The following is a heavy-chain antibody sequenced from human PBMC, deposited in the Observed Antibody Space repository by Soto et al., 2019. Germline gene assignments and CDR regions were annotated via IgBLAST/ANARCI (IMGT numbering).Heavy chain of an antibody. CDR2: INGGNGNT. CDR1: GYTFTNYA. V-gene: IGHV1-3*01. D-gene: IGHD6-19*01. CDR3: ARDGVMAGNINFDY. Sequence: ASVKVSCKASGYTFTNYAMHWVRQAPGQRLEWMGWINGGNGNTKYSRKFQDRVTITRDTSASTGYMELISLRSEDTAVYYCARDGVMAGNINFDYWGQGTLVTVSS. J-gene: IGHJ4*02.